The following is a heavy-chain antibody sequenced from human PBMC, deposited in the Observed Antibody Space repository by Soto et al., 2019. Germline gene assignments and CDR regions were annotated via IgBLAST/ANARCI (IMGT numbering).Heavy chain of an antibody. CDR2: IKSKTDGGTT. CDR1: GVTLRNAW. V-gene: IGHV3-15*01. D-gene: IGHD6-13*01. Sequence: PGWSLGLSCAASGVTLRNAWVSWVTQAPGKGLEWVGRIKSKTDGGTTDYAAPVKGRFTISRDDSKNTLYLQMNSLKTEDTAVYYCEGIAAAAHYYYLDVRGKGPTVTVSS. J-gene: IGHJ6*03. CDR3: EGIAAAAHYYYLDV.